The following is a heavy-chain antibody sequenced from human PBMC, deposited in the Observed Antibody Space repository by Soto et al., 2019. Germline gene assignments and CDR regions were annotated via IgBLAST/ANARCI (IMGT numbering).Heavy chain of an antibody. CDR1: GASMNTYY. CDR3: ARDVIAVAGTYGY. Sequence: SETLSLTCAVSGASMNTYYWSWIRQPPGKGLEWIGYIYYSGSTYYNPSLKSRVTISVDTSKNQFSLKLSSVTAADTAVYYCARDVIAVAGTYGYWGQGTLVTVSS. J-gene: IGHJ4*02. V-gene: IGHV4-59*12. CDR2: IYYSGST. D-gene: IGHD6-19*01.